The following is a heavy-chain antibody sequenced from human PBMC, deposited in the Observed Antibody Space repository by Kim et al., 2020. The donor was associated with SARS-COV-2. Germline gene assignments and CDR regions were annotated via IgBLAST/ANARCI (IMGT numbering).Heavy chain of an antibody. CDR2: ISAYNGNT. CDR1: GYTFTNYG. CDR3: ARDYCSRTSCYGD. J-gene: IGHJ4*02. V-gene: IGHV1-18*01. D-gene: IGHD2-2*01. Sequence: ASVKVSCKASGYTFTNYGINWVRQAPGQGLEWMGWISAYNGNTNYAQKLQGRVTMTTDTSTSTAYMELRSLRSDDTAGYYCARDYCSRTSCYGDWGQGTLVTVSS.